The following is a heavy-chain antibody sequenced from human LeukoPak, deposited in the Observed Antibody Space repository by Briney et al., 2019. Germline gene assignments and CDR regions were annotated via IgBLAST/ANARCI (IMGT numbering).Heavy chain of an antibody. J-gene: IGHJ6*02. D-gene: IGHD4-17*01. CDR2: ITSSSSNI. CDR1: GFRFSDFG. CDR3: ASWTTVTKGGGYSHDGPYYYYYGMDV. Sequence: GGSLRLSCGASGFRFSDFGMNWIRQAPGKGLEWVSHITSSSSNINYADSVKGRFTTSRDNAKNSLYLQMNSLRAEDTAVYYCASWTTVTKGGGYSHDGPYYYYYGMDVWGQGTTVTVSS. V-gene: IGHV3-48*01.